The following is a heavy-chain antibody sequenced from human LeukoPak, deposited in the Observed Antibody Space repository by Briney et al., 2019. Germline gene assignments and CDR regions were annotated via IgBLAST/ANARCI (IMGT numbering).Heavy chain of an antibody. Sequence: ISSGGGPTYYADSVKGRFAISRDNSKNTLYLQMNSLRVEDTAVYYCAKSRTPVTTSFDYWGQGTLVTVSS. CDR2: ISSGGGPT. D-gene: IGHD4-17*01. J-gene: IGHJ4*02. CDR3: AKSRTPVTTSFDY. V-gene: IGHV3-23*01.